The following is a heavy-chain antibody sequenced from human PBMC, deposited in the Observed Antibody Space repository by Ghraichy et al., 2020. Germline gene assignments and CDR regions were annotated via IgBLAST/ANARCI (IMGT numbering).Heavy chain of an antibody. CDR2: IIPIFGTA. CDR1: GGTFSSYA. CDR3: AREGGRVVVTAILVDAFDI. V-gene: IGHV1-69*13. J-gene: IGHJ3*02. D-gene: IGHD2-21*02. Sequence: SVKVSCKASGGTFSSYAISWVRQAPGQGLEWMGGIIPIFGTANYAQKFQGRVTITADESTSTAYMELSSLRSEDTAVYYCAREGGRVVVTAILVDAFDIWGQGTMVTVSS.